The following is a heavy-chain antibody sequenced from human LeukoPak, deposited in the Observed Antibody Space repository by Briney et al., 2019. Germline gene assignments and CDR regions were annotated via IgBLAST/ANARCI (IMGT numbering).Heavy chain of an antibody. CDR2: IYYSGST. D-gene: IGHD2-15*01. J-gene: IGHJ3*02. CDR3: ARGVVVAATRRAPFDI. CDR1: GGSISSYY. Sequence: SETLSLTCTVSGGSISSYYWSWIRQPPGKGLEWIGYIYYSGSTNYNPSLKSRVTISVDTSKNQFSLKLSSVTAADTAVYYCARGVVVAATRRAPFDIWGQGTMVTVSS. V-gene: IGHV4-59*12.